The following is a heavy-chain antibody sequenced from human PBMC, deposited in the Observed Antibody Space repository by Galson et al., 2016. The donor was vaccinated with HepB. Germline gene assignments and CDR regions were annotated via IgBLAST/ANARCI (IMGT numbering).Heavy chain of an antibody. CDR3: AKDIRSGSGSVHYYYYGMDV. Sequence: SLRLSCAASEFTFSTYGMHWVRQAPGKGLEWVALIWHDGSNKYYADSVKGRFTISRDNAQNSLYLQMNSLRAGDTALYYCAKDIRSGSGSVHYYYYGMDVWGQGTTVTVSS. CDR2: IWHDGSNK. J-gene: IGHJ6*02. CDR1: EFTFSTYG. V-gene: IGHV3-33*03. D-gene: IGHD3-10*01.